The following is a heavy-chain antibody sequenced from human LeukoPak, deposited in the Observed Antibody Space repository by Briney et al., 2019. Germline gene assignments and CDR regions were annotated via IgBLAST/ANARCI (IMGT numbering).Heavy chain of an antibody. CDR3: AKKIPSSNVQLERGRY. CDR2: ISGSGGST. D-gene: IGHD1-1*01. V-gene: IGHV3-23*01. CDR1: GFTFSSYA. J-gene: IGHJ4*02. Sequence: GGSPRLSCAASGFTFSSYAMSWVRQAPGKGLEWVSAISGSGGSTYYADSVKGRFTISRDNSKNTLYLQMNSLRAEDTAVYYCAKKIPSSNVQLERGRYWGQGTLVTVSS.